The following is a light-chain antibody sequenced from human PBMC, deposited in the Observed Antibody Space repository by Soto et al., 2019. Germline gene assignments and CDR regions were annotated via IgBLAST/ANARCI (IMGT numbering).Light chain of an antibody. CDR3: QQRTNWRIT. J-gene: IGKJ5*01. Sequence: EIALTQSPATLSSLPGDRHTLSCRASQSVSSSLAWYQQKPGQAPRLLIYDTSNRATDIPPRFSGSGSGTDFTLTISSLEPEDFAVYFCQQRTNWRITFGQGTRLEIK. CDR2: DTS. CDR1: QSVSSS. V-gene: IGKV3-11*01.